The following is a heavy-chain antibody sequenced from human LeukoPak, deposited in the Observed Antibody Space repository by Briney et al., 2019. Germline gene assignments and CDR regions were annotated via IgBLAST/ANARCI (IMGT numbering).Heavy chain of an antibody. V-gene: IGHV3-30*04. D-gene: IGHD3-22*01. CDR1: GFTFNNYA. J-gene: IGHJ4*02. CDR2: ISYDGSNK. Sequence: GRSLRPSCAASGFTFNNYAMHWVRQAPGKGLEWVTIISYDGSNKYADSVKGRFTISRDNSKNTLYLQMNSLKTEDTAVYYCTRGGGETSSGQLFDYWGQGTLVTVSS. CDR3: TRGGGETSSGQLFDY.